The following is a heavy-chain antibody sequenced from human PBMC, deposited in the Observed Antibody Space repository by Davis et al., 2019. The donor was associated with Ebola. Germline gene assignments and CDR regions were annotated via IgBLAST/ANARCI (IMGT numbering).Heavy chain of an antibody. CDR2: FYPSRST. V-gene: IGHV4-38-2*01. CDR1: GYSINRGYY. D-gene: IGHD3-10*01. Sequence: SETLSLTCAVSGYSINRGYYWGWIRQPPGKGLEYIGSFYPSRSTYYNPSLKSRVTISIDTSKNQFSLTLTSVTAADTAVYFCASHYRLPFDYWGQGTLVTVSS. J-gene: IGHJ4*02. CDR3: ASHYRLPFDY.